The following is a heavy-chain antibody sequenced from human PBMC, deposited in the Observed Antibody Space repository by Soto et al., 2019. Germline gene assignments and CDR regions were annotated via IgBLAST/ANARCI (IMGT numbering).Heavy chain of an antibody. J-gene: IGHJ6*02. CDR2: IYPGDSDT. V-gene: IGHV5-51*03. CDR1: GYSFTSYW. CDR3: AILEGSGSYYYYYGMDV. D-gene: IGHD3-10*01. Sequence: GESLKISCKGSGYSFTSYWIGWVRQMPGKGLEWMGIIYPGDSDTRYSPSFQGQVTISADKSISTAYLQWSSLKASDTAMYYCAILEGSGSYYYYYGMDVWGQGTTVTVSS.